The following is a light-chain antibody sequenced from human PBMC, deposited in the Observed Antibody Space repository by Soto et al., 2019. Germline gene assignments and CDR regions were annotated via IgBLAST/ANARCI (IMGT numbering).Light chain of an antibody. J-gene: IGLJ2*01. CDR2: FSSDGSH. CDR3: QTWGTGMV. CDR1: NGHSSYA. V-gene: IGLV4-69*01. Sequence: QPVLTQSPSVSASLGASVKLTCTLNNGHSSYAIAWHQQQPQKGPRYLLKFSSDGSHSKGDGIPDRFSGSSSGAERYLTISSLQSEDEADYYCQTWGTGMVFGGGTKLTVL.